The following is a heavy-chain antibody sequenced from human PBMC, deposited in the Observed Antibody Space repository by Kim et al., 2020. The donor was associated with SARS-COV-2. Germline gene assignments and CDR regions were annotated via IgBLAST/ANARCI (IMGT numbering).Heavy chain of an antibody. D-gene: IGHD5-18*01. CDR1: GGSISSSSYY. V-gene: IGHV4-39*01. CDR3: ARHWRSRGYSYGNDFDY. Sequence: SETLSLTCTVSGGSISSSSYYWGWIRQLPGKGLEWIGSIYYSGSTYYNPSLKCRVTISVDTSKNQFSLKLSSVTAADTAVYYCARHWRSRGYSYGNDFDYWGQGTLVTVSS. CDR2: IYYSGST. J-gene: IGHJ4*02.